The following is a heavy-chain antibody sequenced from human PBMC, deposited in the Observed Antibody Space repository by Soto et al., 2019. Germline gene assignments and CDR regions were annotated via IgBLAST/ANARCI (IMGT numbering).Heavy chain of an antibody. Sequence: QVQLQQWGAGLLKPSETLSLTCAVYGGSFSGYYWSWIRQPPGKGLEWIGEINHSGSTNYNPSLKSRVTIPVDTSKNQFSLKLSAVTAADTAVYYCASFWAIYGMDVWGQGTTVTVSS. D-gene: IGHD3-3*01. CDR1: GGSFSGYY. CDR3: ASFWAIYGMDV. J-gene: IGHJ6*02. V-gene: IGHV4-34*01. CDR2: INHSGST.